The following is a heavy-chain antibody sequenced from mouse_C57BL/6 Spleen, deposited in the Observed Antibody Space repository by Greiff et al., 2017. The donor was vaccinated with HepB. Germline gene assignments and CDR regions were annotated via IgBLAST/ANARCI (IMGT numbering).Heavy chain of an antibody. CDR2: IDPEDGET. CDR1: GFNIKDYY. Sequence: VHVKQSGAELVKPGASVKLSCTASGFNIKDYYMHWVKQRTEQGLEWIGRIDPEDGETKYAPKFQGKATITADTSSNTAYLQLSSLTSEDTAVYYCARYTTVVATDAYWGQGTLVTVSA. CDR3: ARYTTVVATDAY. D-gene: IGHD1-1*01. J-gene: IGHJ3*01. V-gene: IGHV14-2*01.